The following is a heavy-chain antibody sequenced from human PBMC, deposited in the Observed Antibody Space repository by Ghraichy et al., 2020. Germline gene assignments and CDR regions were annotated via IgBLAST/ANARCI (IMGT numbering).Heavy chain of an antibody. J-gene: IGHJ4*02. CDR2: VYYRGNP. V-gene: IGHV4-39*01. Sequence: GSLRLSCTVSGGSISGSGYYWGWIRQPPGKGLEWIGCVYYRGNPHHNPSLKSRDTISVDTSKNQFSLNLASVTAADTAVYYCARRASSSWYFDYWGQGILVTVSS. CDR3: ARRASSSWYFDY. D-gene: IGHD6-13*01. CDR1: GGSISGSGYY.